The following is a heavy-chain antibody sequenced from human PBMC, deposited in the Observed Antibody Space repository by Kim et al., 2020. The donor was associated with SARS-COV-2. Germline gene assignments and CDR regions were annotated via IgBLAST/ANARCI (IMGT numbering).Heavy chain of an antibody. Sequence: GRFTISRDNSKNTLYLQMNSLRAGDTAVYYCARDLKIAVAAKWHYYYGMDVWGQGTTVTVSS. V-gene: IGHV3-30*01. D-gene: IGHD6-19*01. J-gene: IGHJ6*02. CDR3: ARDLKIAVAAKWHYYYGMDV.